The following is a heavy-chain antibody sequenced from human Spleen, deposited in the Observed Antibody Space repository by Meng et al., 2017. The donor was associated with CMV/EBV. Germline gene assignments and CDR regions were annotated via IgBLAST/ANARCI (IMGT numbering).Heavy chain of an antibody. J-gene: IGHJ3*02. Sequence: LSLTCAASAFSISTYNMNWVRQAPEKGLEWISSISSSSSYIHYGDSVKGRFTIARDNAKNSLYLQMNSLRDEDTAVYYCARKGDAFDIWGQGTMVTVSS. CDR3: ARKGDAFDI. CDR1: AFSISTYN. V-gene: IGHV3-21*01. CDR2: ISSSSSYI.